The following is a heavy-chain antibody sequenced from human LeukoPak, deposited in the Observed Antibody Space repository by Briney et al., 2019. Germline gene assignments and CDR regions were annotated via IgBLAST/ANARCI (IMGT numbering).Heavy chain of an antibody. CDR3: AKDADTATFINWYFDL. V-gene: IGHV3-30*18. Sequence: GGSLRLSCTAHGFTLTTFGIHWVRQAPGKGLEWVAVISDDGSNRYYADSVKGRFTISRDNSKNTLYLQMNSLRAEDTAMYYCAKDADTATFINWYFDLWGRGTLVTVSS. J-gene: IGHJ2*01. D-gene: IGHD5-18*01. CDR1: GFTLTTFG. CDR2: ISDDGSNR.